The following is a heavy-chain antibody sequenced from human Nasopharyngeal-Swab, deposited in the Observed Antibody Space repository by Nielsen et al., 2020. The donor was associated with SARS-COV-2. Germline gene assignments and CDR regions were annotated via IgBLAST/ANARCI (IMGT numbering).Heavy chain of an antibody. D-gene: IGHD3-9*01. Sequence: ASVKVSCKASGYTFTSYAMHWVRQAPGQRLERMGWINAGTGNTKYSQKFQGRVTITRDTSASTAYMELSSLRSEDTAVYYCARDRNVLRYFDWLGWFDPWGQGTLVTVSS. J-gene: IGHJ5*02. CDR1: GYTFTSYA. CDR2: INAGTGNT. V-gene: IGHV1-3*01. CDR3: ARDRNVLRYFDWLGWFDP.